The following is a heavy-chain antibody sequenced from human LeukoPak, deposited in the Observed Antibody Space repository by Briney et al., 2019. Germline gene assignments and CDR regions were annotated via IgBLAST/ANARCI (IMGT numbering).Heavy chain of an antibody. V-gene: IGHV4-59*11. CDR3: ARMYSSGWYFDL. J-gene: IGHJ2*01. CDR1: GGSISGHF. Sequence: PSETLSLTCIVSGGSISGHFWSWIRQPPGKGLEWIGYIYYSGSTNYNSSLKSRVTISVDTSKSQLSLKLSSVTAADTAVYYCARMYSSGWYFDLWGRGTLVTVSS. CDR2: IYYSGST. D-gene: IGHD6-19*01.